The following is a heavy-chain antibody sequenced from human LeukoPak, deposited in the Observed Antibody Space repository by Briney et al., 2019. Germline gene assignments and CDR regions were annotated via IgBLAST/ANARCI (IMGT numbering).Heavy chain of an antibody. CDR2: IWYDGSNK. CDR3: ARDFRGYSYGNLIDY. D-gene: IGHD5-18*01. V-gene: IGHV3-33*08. J-gene: IGHJ4*02. Sequence: GGSLRLSCAASGFTFNTYEMNWVRQAPGKGLEWVAVIWYDGSNKYYADSVKGRFTISRDNSKNTLYLQMNSLRAEDTAVYYCARDFRGYSYGNLIDYWGQGTLVTVSS. CDR1: GFTFNTYE.